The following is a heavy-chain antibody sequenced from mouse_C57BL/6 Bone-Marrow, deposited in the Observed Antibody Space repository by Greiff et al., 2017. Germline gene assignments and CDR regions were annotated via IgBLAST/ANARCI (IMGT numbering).Heavy chain of an antibody. CDR1: GYTFTSYG. J-gene: IGHJ4*01. D-gene: IGHD1-1*01. V-gene: IGHV1-81*01. Sequence: QVHLKQSGAELARPGASVKLSCKASGYTFTSYGISWVKQRTGQGLEWIGEIYPRSGNTYYNEKFKGKATLTADKSSSTAYMELRSLTSEDSAVYFCARFITTVVAPIWYAMDYWGQGTSVTVSS. CDR3: ARFITTVVAPIWYAMDY. CDR2: IYPRSGNT.